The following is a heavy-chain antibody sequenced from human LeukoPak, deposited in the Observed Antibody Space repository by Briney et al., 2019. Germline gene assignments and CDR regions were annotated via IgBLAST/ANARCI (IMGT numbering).Heavy chain of an antibody. J-gene: IGHJ5*02. D-gene: IGHD3-10*01. Sequence: ASVTVSCTVSGYTLTELSMHWVRQAPGKGLEWMGGFDPGDGETIYAQKFQGRVTMTEDTSTDTAYMELSSLRSEDTAVYYCATQWPQITMVRGVIMWFDPWGQGTLVTVSS. CDR3: ATQWPQITMVRGVIMWFDP. CDR2: FDPGDGET. V-gene: IGHV1-24*01. CDR1: GYTLTELS.